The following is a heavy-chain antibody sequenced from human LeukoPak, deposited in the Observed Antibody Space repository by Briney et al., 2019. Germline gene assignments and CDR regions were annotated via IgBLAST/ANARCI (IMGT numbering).Heavy chain of an antibody. D-gene: IGHD3-22*01. V-gene: IGHV4-61*02. CDR3: AREARVYDSSAFEY. CDR1: GGSISSGSYY. Sequence: PSQTLSLTCSVSGGSISSGSYYWTWIRQPAGKGLEWIGRIYASGSTNYNPSLKSRVTISVDTSKNHFSLKLSSVTAADTAVYYCAREARVYDSSAFEYWGQGTLVTVSS. CDR2: IYASGST. J-gene: IGHJ4*02.